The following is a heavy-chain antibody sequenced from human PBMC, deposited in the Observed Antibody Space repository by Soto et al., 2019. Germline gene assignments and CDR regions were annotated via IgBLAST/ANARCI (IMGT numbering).Heavy chain of an antibody. Sequence: SETLSLTCTVSGGSISSGGYYWSWIRQHPGKGLEWIGYIYYSGSTYYNPSLKSRVTISVDTSKNQFSLKLSSVTAADMAVYYCARYVEMAFDYWGQGTLVTVSS. D-gene: IGHD2-15*01. CDR2: IYYSGST. V-gene: IGHV4-31*03. J-gene: IGHJ4*02. CDR3: ARYVEMAFDY. CDR1: GGSISSGGYY.